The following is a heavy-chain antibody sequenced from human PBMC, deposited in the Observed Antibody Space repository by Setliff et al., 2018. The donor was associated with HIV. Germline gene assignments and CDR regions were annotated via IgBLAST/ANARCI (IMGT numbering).Heavy chain of an antibody. Sequence: PXKGLECVSLXXXXXDNYYADXXKXXXXIXRDXSKNMXYLQMNNLRXXDTAVYYCAREPCSGGSCYSGYFDYWGQGALVTVSS. CDR2: XXXXXDN. CDR3: AREPCSGGSCYSGYFDY. V-gene: IGHV3-66*01. J-gene: IGHJ4*02. D-gene: IGHD2-15*01.